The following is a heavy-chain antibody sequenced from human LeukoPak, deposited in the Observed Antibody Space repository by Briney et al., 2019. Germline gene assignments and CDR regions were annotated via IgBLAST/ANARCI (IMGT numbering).Heavy chain of an antibody. D-gene: IGHD4-17*01. CDR2: INHSGST. J-gene: IGHJ4*02. Sequence: SETLSLTCAVYGGSFSGYYWSWIRQPPGKGLEWIGEINHSGSTNYNPSLKSRVTISVDTSKNQFSLKLSSVTAADTAVYYCARAGWDYGDYDTFGFDYWGQGTLVTVSS. CDR3: ARAGWDYGDYDTFGFDY. V-gene: IGHV4-34*01. CDR1: GGSFSGYY.